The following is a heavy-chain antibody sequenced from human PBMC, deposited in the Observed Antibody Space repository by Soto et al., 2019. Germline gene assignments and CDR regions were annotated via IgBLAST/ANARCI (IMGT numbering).Heavy chain of an antibody. D-gene: IGHD5-18*01. V-gene: IGHV4-59*08. CDR3: ARPRRGYSYGYLDY. J-gene: IGHJ4*02. Sequence: PSETLSLTCTVSGGSISSYYWSWIRQPPGKGLEWIGYIYYSGSTDYNPSLKGRVTISVDTSKNQFSLKLSSVTAADTAVYYCARPRRGYSYGYLDYWGQGTLVTVSS. CDR1: GGSISSYY. CDR2: IYYSGST.